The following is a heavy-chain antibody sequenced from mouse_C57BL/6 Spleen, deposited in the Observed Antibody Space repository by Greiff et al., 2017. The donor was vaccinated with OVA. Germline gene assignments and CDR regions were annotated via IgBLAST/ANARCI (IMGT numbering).Heavy chain of an antibody. CDR1: GYAFSSSW. Sequence: QVQLQQSGPELVKPGASVKISCKASGYAFSSSWMNWVKQRPGKGLEWIGRIYPGDGDTNYNGKFKGKATLTADKSSSTAYMQLSSLTSEDSAVYFCASLIYDGYYGAMDYWGQGTSVTVSS. J-gene: IGHJ4*01. D-gene: IGHD2-3*01. CDR3: ASLIYDGYYGAMDY. V-gene: IGHV1-82*01. CDR2: IYPGDGDT.